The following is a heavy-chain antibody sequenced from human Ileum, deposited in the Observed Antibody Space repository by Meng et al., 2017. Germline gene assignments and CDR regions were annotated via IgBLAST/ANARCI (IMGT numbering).Heavy chain of an antibody. CDR2: IYYSGST. J-gene: IGHJ3*02. D-gene: IGHD6-13*01. CDR1: GGSISSYY. Sequence: SETLSLTCTVSGGSISSYYWSWIRQPPGKGLEWIGYIYYSGSTNYNPSLKSRVTISVDTSKNQFSLKLSSVTAADTAVYYCARDGIAAAGIRTDAFDIWGQGTMVTVSS. CDR3: ARDGIAAAGIRTDAFDI. V-gene: IGHV4-59*01.